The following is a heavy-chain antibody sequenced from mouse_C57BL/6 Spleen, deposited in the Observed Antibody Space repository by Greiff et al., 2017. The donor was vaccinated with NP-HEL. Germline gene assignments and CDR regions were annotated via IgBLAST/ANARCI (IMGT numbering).Heavy chain of an antibody. D-gene: IGHD1-1*01. Sequence: EVKLQESGGGLVQPGGSMKLSCVASGFTFSNYWMNWVRQSPEKGLEWVAQIRLKSDNYATHYAESVKGRFTISRDDSKSSFYLQMNNLRAEDTGIDYCTRVVALHWYFDVWGTGTTVTVSS. CDR1: GFTFSNYW. J-gene: IGHJ1*03. CDR2: IRLKSDNYAT. CDR3: TRVVALHWYFDV. V-gene: IGHV6-3*01.